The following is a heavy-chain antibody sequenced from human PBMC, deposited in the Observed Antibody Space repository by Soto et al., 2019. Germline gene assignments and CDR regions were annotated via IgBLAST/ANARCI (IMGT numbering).Heavy chain of an antibody. D-gene: IGHD3-10*01. Sequence: GGSLRLSCAASGFRFSDHHMTWIRQAPGKGLEWVSKISGGGTTTYYADSVKGRFTVSRDNAKNSLYLQMTSLRAEDTAVYYCAGDPYYYGSAFWGQGTLVTVSS. J-gene: IGHJ4*02. V-gene: IGHV3-11*01. CDR1: GFRFSDHH. CDR2: ISGGGTTT. CDR3: AGDPYYYGSAF.